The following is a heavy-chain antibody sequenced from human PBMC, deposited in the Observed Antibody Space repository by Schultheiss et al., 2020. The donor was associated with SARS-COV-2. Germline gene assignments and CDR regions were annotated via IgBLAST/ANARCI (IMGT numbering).Heavy chain of an antibody. CDR2: IQQGGSDK. J-gene: IGHJ4*02. CDR3: AEGMKGRYDH. Sequence: GESLKISCAASGFTFSDYWMTWVRQAPGKGLEWVAIIQQGGSDKHYVNSVKGRFTISRDNAKNSVSLQMNSLRVEDTAVYYCAEGMKGRYDHWGQGSLVTVSS. V-gene: IGHV3-7*03. CDR1: GFTFSDYW.